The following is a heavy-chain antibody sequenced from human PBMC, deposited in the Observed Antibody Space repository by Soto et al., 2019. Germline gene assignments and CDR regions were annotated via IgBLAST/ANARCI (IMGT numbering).Heavy chain of an antibody. V-gene: IGHV4-34*01. CDR3: ARAWHYYGSGSYYKGWDYGMDV. CDR1: GGSFSGYY. D-gene: IGHD3-10*01. CDR2: INHSGST. Sequence: LSRTCAVYGGSFSGYYWSWIRQPPGKGLEWIGEINHSGSTNYNPSLKSRVTISVDTSKNQFSLKLSSVTAADTAVYYCARAWHYYGSGSYYKGWDYGMDVWGQGTTVTVSS. J-gene: IGHJ6*02.